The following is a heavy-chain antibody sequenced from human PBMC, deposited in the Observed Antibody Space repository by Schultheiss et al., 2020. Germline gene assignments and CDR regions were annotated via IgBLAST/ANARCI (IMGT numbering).Heavy chain of an antibody. Sequence: GGSLRLSCAASGFTVSSNYMSWVRQAPGKGLEWVANIKRDGSEKQYVDSVKGRFTISRDNAKNSLDLQMTSLRAEDTAVYYCARLTTAARFDPWGQGTLVTVSS. CDR3: ARLTTAARFDP. J-gene: IGHJ5*02. V-gene: IGHV3-7*01. CDR1: GFTVSSNY. D-gene: IGHD6-13*01. CDR2: IKRDGSEK.